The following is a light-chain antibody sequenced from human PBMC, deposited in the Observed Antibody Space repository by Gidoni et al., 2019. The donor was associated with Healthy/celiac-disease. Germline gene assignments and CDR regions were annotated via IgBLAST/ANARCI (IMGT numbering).Light chain of an antibody. J-gene: IGKJ3*01. V-gene: IGKV3-11*01. Sequence: EIVLTQSPATLSLSPGERATLSCRASQSVSSYLAWYQQKPGQAPRLLIYAASNRATGIPARFSGSGSGTDFTLTIRSLEPEDFAVYYCQQRSNWPPSFGPGTKVDIK. CDR2: AAS. CDR1: QSVSSY. CDR3: QQRSNWPPS.